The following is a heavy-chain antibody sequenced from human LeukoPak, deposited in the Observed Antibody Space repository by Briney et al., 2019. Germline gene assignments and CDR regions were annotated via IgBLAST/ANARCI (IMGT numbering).Heavy chain of an antibody. CDR3: ARAKVQDSSGYYSFDY. CDR1: GGTFSSYA. Sequence: GSSVEVSCKASGGTFSSYAISWVRQAPGQGLEWMGGIIPIFGTANYAQKFQGRVTITADESTSTAYMELSSLRSEDTAVYYCARAKVQDSSGYYSFDYWGQGTLVTVSS. J-gene: IGHJ4*02. V-gene: IGHV1-69*01. CDR2: IIPIFGTA. D-gene: IGHD3-22*01.